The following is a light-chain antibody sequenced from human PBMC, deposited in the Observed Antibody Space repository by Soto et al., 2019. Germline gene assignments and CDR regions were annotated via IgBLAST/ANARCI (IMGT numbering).Light chain of an antibody. Sequence: QSVLTQPRSVSGSPGQSVTISCTGTSSDVGGYNYVSWFQQYPGKAPKLMIYNVNNRPSGVSNRFSDSKSGNTASLTISGLQTEDEADYYCSSYAGSYTVFGGGTKLTVL. J-gene: IGLJ2*01. CDR1: SSDVGGYNY. CDR2: NVN. V-gene: IGLV2-11*01. CDR3: SSYAGSYTV.